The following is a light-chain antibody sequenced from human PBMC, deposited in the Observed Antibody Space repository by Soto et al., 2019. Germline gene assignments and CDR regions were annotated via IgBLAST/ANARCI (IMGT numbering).Light chain of an antibody. V-gene: IGKV1-5*01. CDR2: DGS. CDR1: QTINRW. CDR3: QQYNALWYT. J-gene: IGKJ2*01. Sequence: DIQMTQSPSTLSASVGDRVTITCRASQTINRWLAWYQQKPRKAPNLLIYDGSTLQSGVPSRFSGSGSGTEFTLTISSLQPDDVATYYCQQYNALWYTFGQGTKVDIK.